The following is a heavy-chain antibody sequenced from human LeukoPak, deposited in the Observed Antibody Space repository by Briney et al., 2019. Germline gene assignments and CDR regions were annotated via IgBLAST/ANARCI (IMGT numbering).Heavy chain of an antibody. CDR1: GFTFSSYW. CDR3: AKGITGNVRFDH. D-gene: IGHD1-20*01. Sequence: PGGSLRLSCAASGFTFSSYWMSWVRQAPGKGLEWVGYIKPDGSGESYMDSVKGRFTISRDNTKNSLFLQMNSLRAEDTAMYYCAKGITGNVRFDHWGRGTLVTVSS. J-gene: IGHJ4*02. V-gene: IGHV3-7*01. CDR2: IKPDGSGE.